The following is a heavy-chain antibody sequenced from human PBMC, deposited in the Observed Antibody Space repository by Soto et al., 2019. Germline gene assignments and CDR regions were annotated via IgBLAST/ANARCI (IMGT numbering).Heavy chain of an antibody. CDR2: IIPIFGTA. V-gene: IGHV1-69*12. J-gene: IGHJ2*01. CDR1: GGTFSSYT. D-gene: IGHD5-12*01. CDR3: ARGNHRWLQLWYFDL. Sequence: QVQLVQSGAEVKKPGSSVTVSCKASGGTFSSYTISWVRQAPGQGLEWMGGIIPIFGTANYAQKFQGRVTITAAESTSTAYMELSSLRSEATAVYYCARGNHRWLQLWYFDLWGRGTLVTVSS.